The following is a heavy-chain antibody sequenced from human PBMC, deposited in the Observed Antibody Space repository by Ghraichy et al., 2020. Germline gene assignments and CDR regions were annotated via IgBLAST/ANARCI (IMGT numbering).Heavy chain of an antibody. D-gene: IGHD3-10*01. J-gene: IGHJ4*02. V-gene: IGHV3-30*18. CDR1: GFTFSSYG. CDR3: AKDLYYYGSGSYPTLDY. CDR2: ISCDGSNK. Sequence: GGSLRLSCAASGFTFSSYGMHWVRQAPGKGLEWVAVISCDGSNKYYADSVKGRFTISRDNSKNTLYLQMNSLRAEDTAVYYCAKDLYYYGSGSYPTLDYWGQGTLVTVSS.